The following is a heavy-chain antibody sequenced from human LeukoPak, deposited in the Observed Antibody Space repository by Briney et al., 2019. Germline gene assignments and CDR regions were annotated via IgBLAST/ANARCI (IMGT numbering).Heavy chain of an antibody. Sequence: ASVKVSCKASGYTFTSYGITWVRQAPGQGLEWMGIINPSGGSTSYAQKFQGRVTMTRDTSTSTVYMELSSLRSEDTAVYYCARDLVVGAIGYFDYWGQGTLVTVSS. CDR3: ARDLVVGAIGYFDY. J-gene: IGHJ4*02. V-gene: IGHV1-46*01. CDR2: INPSGGST. D-gene: IGHD1-26*01. CDR1: GYTFTSYG.